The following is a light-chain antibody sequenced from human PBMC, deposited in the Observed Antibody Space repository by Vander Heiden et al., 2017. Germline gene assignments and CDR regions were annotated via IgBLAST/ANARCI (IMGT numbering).Light chain of an antibody. CDR3: QHCYTWPLT. CDR2: DAS. V-gene: IGKV3-11*01. J-gene: IGKJ4*01. Sequence: EIVLTQSPATLSLSPGERATLSCRASQSVGSYLGWYQQKPGQAPRLLLYDASNTATGIPARFSGSGSVTDFTLTISSLEPEDFAVYYCQHCYTWPLTFGGGTKVEIK. CDR1: QSVGSY.